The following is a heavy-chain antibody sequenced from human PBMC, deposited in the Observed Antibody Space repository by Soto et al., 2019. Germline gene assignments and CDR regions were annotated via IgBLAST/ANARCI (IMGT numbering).Heavy chain of an antibody. D-gene: IGHD6-6*01. V-gene: IGHV3-33*01. CDR3: ASDRCSSYWFDP. CDR2: IWYDGSNK. CDR1: GFTFSSYG. J-gene: IGHJ5*02. Sequence: QVQLVESGGGVVQPGRSLRLSCAASGFTFSSYGMHWVRQAPGKGLEWVAVIWYDGSNKYYADSVKGRFTISRDNSKNRRYLQMNGLRAEDTAVYYCASDRCSSYWFDPWGQGSLVTVSS.